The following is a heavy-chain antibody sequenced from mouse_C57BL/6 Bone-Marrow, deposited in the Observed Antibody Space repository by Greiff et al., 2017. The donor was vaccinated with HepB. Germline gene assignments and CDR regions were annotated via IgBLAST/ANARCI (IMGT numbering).Heavy chain of an antibody. CDR2: INPNYGTT. Sequence: VHVKQSGPELVKPGASVKISCKASGYSFTDYNMNWVKQSNGKSLEWIGVINPNYGTTSYNQKFKGKATLTVDQSSSTAYMQLNSLTSEDSAVYYCLIYYDYDGGFAYWGQGTLVTVSA. J-gene: IGHJ3*01. D-gene: IGHD2-4*01. CDR3: LIYYDYDGGFAY. CDR1: GYSFTDYN. V-gene: IGHV1-39*01.